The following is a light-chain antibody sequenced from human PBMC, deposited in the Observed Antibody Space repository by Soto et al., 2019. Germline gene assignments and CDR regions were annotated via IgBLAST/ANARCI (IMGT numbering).Light chain of an antibody. CDR1: QSSSSSY. Sequence: EIVLTQSPGTLSLSPGERATLSCRASQSSSSSYLAWYQQRPGQAPRLLIHGASSRATGIPDRFSGSGSGTDFTLTISRLGPEDFAVYYCQQYGSSLMYTFGQGTKLEIK. J-gene: IGKJ2*01. CDR3: QQYGSSLMYT. CDR2: GAS. V-gene: IGKV3-20*01.